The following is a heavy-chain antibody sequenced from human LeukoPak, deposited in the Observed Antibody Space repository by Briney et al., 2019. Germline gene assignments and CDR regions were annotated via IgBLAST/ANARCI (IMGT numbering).Heavy chain of an antibody. CDR3: VREDYDKTYYYGMDA. CDR2: ISAYNGNT. Sequence: ASVKVSCKASGYTFTSYGISWVRQAPGQGLEWMGWISAYNGNTNYAQKLQGRVTMTTDTSTSTAYMELRSLRSDDTAVYYCVREDYDKTYYYGMDAWGQGTTVTVSS. J-gene: IGHJ6*02. V-gene: IGHV1-18*01. D-gene: IGHD3-16*01. CDR1: GYTFTSYG.